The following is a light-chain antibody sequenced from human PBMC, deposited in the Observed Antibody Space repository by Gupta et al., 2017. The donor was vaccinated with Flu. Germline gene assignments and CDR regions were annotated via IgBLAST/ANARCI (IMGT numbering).Light chain of an antibody. J-gene: IGKJ4*01. Sequence: AIQMAQSPSSLSASVGDGVTVTCRASQDIRITLGWYQQKPGKAPKLLIYNASTLQTGVPSRFSGSGSGTDFTLTISSLQAEDFSTYYCLHDHHSPLTFGGGTKVEIK. V-gene: IGKV1-6*01. CDR1: QDIRIT. CDR3: LHDHHSPLT. CDR2: NAS.